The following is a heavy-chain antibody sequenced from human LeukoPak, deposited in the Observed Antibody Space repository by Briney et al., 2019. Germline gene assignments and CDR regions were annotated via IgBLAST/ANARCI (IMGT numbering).Heavy chain of an antibody. D-gene: IGHD6-13*01. CDR1: GYTLTSYG. CDR2: ISAYNGNT. Sequence: ASVKVSCKASGYTLTSYGISWVRQAPGQGLEWMGWISAYNGNTNYAQKLQGRVTMTTDTSTSTAYMELRSLRSDDTAVYYCAISGYSSSWYGGIKYYFDYWGQGTLVTVSS. J-gene: IGHJ4*02. CDR3: AISGYSSSWYGGIKYYFDY. V-gene: IGHV1-18*01.